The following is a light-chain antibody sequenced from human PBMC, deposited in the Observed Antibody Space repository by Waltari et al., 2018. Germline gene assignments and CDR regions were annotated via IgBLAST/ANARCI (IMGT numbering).Light chain of an antibody. CDR2: DVI. CDR3: NSYTNNSTLV. J-gene: IGLJ3*02. Sequence: QSALTQPAPVSGSPGQSITISCTGTSRDVGTYSYVPWYQQFPGKVPKLIIYDVIRRPSGVSNRFSGSKSGNTASLTISGLQGEDEAHYYCNSYTNNSTLVFGGGTELTVL. CDR1: SRDVGTYSY. V-gene: IGLV2-14*01.